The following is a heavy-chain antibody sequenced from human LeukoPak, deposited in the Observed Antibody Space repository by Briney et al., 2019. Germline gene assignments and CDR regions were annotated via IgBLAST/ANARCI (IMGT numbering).Heavy chain of an antibody. CDR3: ARENYYGSGSYYRYYYYGMDV. CDR2: TNHSGST. J-gene: IGHJ6*02. CDR1: GGSFSGYY. Sequence: SETLSLTCAVYGGSFSGYYWSWIRQPPGKGLEWIGETNHSGSTNYNPSLKSRVTISVDTSKNQFSLKLSSVTAADTAVYYCARENYYGSGSYYRYYYYGMDVWGQGTTVTVSS. V-gene: IGHV4-34*01. D-gene: IGHD3-10*01.